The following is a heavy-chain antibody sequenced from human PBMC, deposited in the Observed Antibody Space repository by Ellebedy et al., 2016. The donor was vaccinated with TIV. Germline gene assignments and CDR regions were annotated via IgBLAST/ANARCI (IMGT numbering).Heavy chain of an antibody. D-gene: IGHD2-21*01. V-gene: IGHV4-39*07. CDR2: IFYSGRT. CDR3: ARDGVRLGMDV. CDR1: GGSISSSPYY. Sequence: MPSETLSLTCTVSGGSISSSPYYWGWIRQPPGKRLEWIGNIFYSGRTYYNPSLKIRVTVSVDTSKNQFSLKVSSVTAADTAVYYCARDGVRLGMDVWGQGTTVTVSS. J-gene: IGHJ6*02.